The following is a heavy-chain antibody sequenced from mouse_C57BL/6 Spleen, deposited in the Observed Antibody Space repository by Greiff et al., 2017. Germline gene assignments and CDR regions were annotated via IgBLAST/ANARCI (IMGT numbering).Heavy chain of an antibody. CDR2: INPNNGGT. V-gene: IGHV1-22*01. CDR1: GYTFTDYN. CDR3: ARGGNYVDYYAMDY. J-gene: IGHJ4*01. Sequence: EVKLQESGPELVKPGASVKMSCKASGYTFTDYNMHWVKQSHGKSLEWIGYINPNNGGTSYNQKFKGKATLTVNKSSSTAYMELRSLTSEDSAVYYCARGGNYVDYYAMDYWGQGTSVTVSS. D-gene: IGHD2-1*01.